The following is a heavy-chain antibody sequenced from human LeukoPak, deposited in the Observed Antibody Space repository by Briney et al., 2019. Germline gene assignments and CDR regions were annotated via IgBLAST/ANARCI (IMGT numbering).Heavy chain of an antibody. Sequence: GGSLRLSCAASGFTFSSYSMNWVRQAPGKGLEWVSSISSSSSYIYYADSVKGRFTISRDNAKNSLYLQMNSLRAEDTAVYYCAREPAYDILTGYQVQFDYWGQGTLVTVSS. CDR1: GFTFSSYS. J-gene: IGHJ4*02. V-gene: IGHV3-21*01. CDR2: ISSSSSYI. D-gene: IGHD3-9*01. CDR3: AREPAYDILTGYQVQFDY.